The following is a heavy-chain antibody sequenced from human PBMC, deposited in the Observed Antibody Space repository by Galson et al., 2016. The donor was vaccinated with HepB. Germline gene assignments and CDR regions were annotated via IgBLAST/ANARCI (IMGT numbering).Heavy chain of an antibody. D-gene: IGHD3-9*01. CDR2: IYFGGTT. Sequence: TLSLTCTVSSGSISSGGYYWSWIRQHPGKGPEWIGYIYFGGTTSYNPSLKSRVTISLDTSKNRFSLQLTSVTAADTAVYFCASNLIGPYYFDYWGQGTLVTVSS. J-gene: IGHJ4*02. CDR3: ASNLIGPYYFDY. V-gene: IGHV4-31*03. CDR1: SGSISSGGYY.